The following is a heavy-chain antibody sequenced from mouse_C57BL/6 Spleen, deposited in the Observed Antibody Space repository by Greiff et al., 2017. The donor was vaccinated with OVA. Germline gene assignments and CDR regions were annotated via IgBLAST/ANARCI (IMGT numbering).Heavy chain of an antibody. Sequence: VQLQQSGPELVKPGASVKISCKASGYTFTDYYMNWVKQSHGKSLEWIGDINPNNGGTSYNQKFKGKATLTVDKSSSTAYMELRSLTSEDSAVYDCARERLGRDFDYWGQGTTLTVSS. V-gene: IGHV1-26*01. CDR2: INPNNGGT. D-gene: IGHD4-1*01. CDR3: ARERLGRDFDY. CDR1: GYTFTDYY. J-gene: IGHJ2*01.